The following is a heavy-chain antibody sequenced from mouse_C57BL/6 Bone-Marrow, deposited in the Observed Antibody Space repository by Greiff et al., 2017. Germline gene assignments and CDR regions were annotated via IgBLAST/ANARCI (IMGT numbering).Heavy chain of an antibody. D-gene: IGHD3-2*02. V-gene: IGHV5-9*01. CDR3: ARHFLPQGYYFDY. CDR2: ISGGGGNT. Sequence: DVKLVESGGGLVKPGGSLKLSCAASGFTFSSYTMSWVRQTPEKRLEWVATISGGGGNTYYPDSVKGRFTISRDNAKNTLYLQMSSLRSEDTALYYCARHFLPQGYYFDYWGQGTTLTVSS. CDR1: GFTFSSYT. J-gene: IGHJ2*01.